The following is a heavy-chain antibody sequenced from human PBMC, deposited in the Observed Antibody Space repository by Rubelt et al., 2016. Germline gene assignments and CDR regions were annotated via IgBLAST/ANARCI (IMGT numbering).Heavy chain of an antibody. CDR2: INHSGST. J-gene: IGHJ3*02. V-gene: IGHV4-34*01. CDR1: GGSFSGYY. CDR3: ARGYYSDGRAAFDI. Sequence: QVQLQQWGAGLLKPSETLSLTCAVYGGSFSGYYWSWIRQPPGKGLEWIGEINHSGSTNYNPSLKSRLTMSVDSSKNQLSLNRSSVTAADTAVYYCARGYYSDGRAAFDIWGQGTMVTVSS. D-gene: IGHD3-10*01.